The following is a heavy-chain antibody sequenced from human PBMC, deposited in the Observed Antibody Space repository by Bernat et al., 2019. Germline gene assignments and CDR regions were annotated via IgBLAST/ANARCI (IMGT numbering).Heavy chain of an antibody. CDR3: ARVGKGWNSVDY. CDR1: GGSFSGYY. D-gene: IGHD1-7*01. CDR2: INHSGST. V-gene: IGHV4-34*01. Sequence: QVQLQQWGAGLLKPSETLSLTCAVYGGSFSGYYWSWIRQPPGMGLEWIGEINHSGSTNYNPSLKSRVTISVDTSKNQFSLELSSVTAADTAVYYCARVGKGWNSVDYWGQGTLVTVSS. J-gene: IGHJ4*02.